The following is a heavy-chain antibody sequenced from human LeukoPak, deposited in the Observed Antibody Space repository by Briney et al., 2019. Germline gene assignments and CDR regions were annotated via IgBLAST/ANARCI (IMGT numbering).Heavy chain of an antibody. CDR2: INHSGST. D-gene: IGHD6-19*01. Sequence: PSETLSLTCAVYGGSFSGYYWSWIRQPPGKGLEWIGEINHSGSTNYNPSLKSRVTISVDTSKNQFSLKLSSVTAADTAVYYCARRPPAEFRSGWYYLDYWGQGTLVTVSS. CDR3: ARRPPAEFRSGWYYLDY. J-gene: IGHJ4*02. CDR1: GGSFSGYY. V-gene: IGHV4-34*01.